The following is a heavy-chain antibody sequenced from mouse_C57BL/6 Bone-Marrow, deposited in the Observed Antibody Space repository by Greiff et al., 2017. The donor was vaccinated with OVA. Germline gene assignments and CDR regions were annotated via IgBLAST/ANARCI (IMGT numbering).Heavy chain of an antibody. CDR2: LYPGSGNF. Sequence: QVQLKQSGAELVRPGASVKLSSTASGYTFTDYYISWVKQRPGQGFGWIARLYPGSGNFYYNEKFKGKATLTAEKASSTAYMQLSSLTSDDSAVYVCARSERLRDYFDDWGQGTTLTVSS. V-gene: IGHV1-76*01. J-gene: IGHJ2*01. CDR1: GYTFTDYY. D-gene: IGHD2-2*01. CDR3: ARSERLRDYFDD.